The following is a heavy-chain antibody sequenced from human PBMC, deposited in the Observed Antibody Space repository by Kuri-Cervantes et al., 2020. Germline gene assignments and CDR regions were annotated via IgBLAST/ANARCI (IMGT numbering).Heavy chain of an antibody. V-gene: IGHV3-66*01. D-gene: IGHD6-19*01. CDR1: GFTVSSNY. CDR2: IYSGGST. CDR3: ARDSSGWKSFDH. Sequence: GESLKISCAASGFTVSSNYMSWVRQAPGKGLEWVSAIYSGGSTYYADSVKGRFTISRDNSKNTLYLQMNNLRDEDTAVYYCARDSSGWKSFDHWGHGAPVTVSS. J-gene: IGHJ5*02.